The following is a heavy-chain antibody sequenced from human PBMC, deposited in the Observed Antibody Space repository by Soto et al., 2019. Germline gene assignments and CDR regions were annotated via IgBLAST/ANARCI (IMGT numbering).Heavy chain of an antibody. CDR1: GDSISSSY. V-gene: IGHV4-59*01. CDR2: MYYSGST. D-gene: IGHD6-6*01. J-gene: IGHJ5*02. CDR3: ASQDQSRSPSGWFDP. Sequence: QVQLQESGPELVKPSETLSLTCTISGDSISSSYWNWIRQPPGKGLEWVGYMYYSGSTNYNPSLKSRVTISVDTSRNQFSLKLTSVTAADTAVYYCASQDQSRSPSGWFDPWGQGTLVTVSS.